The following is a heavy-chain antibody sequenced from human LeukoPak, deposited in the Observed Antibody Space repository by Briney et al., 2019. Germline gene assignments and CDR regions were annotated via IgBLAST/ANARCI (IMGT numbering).Heavy chain of an antibody. CDR3: ATKHQRSDGFDI. D-gene: IGHD4-17*01. CDR2: IYDSGSA. Sequence: SETLSLTCTVSGGSINTYYWNWLRQPAGKRLEWIGRIYDSGSANYNPSLMSRVTMSADTSKKQYSLRLTSATAADTAVYYCATKHQRSDGFDIWGQGTRVTVSS. J-gene: IGHJ3*02. V-gene: IGHV4-4*07. CDR1: GGSINTYY.